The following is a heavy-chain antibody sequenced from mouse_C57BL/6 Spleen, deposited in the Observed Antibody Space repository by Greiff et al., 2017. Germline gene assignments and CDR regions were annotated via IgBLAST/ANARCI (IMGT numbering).Heavy chain of an antibody. CDR1: GYTFTSYW. CDR3: ARGGFITTATGYFDV. CDR2: IHPNSGST. V-gene: IGHV1-64*01. D-gene: IGHD1-1*01. Sequence: VQLQQPGAELVKPGASVKLSCKASGYTFTSYWMHWVKQRPGQGLEWIGMIHPNSGSTNYNEKFKSKATLTVDKSSSTSYMQLSSLTSEDSAVYYCARGGFITTATGYFDVWGTGTTVTVSS. J-gene: IGHJ1*03.